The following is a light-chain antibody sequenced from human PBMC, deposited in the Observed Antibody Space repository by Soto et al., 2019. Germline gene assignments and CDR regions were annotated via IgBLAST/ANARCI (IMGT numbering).Light chain of an antibody. CDR1: QSVTSRY. Sequence: DTVLTQSPGTLSLSPGERATLSCRASQSVTSRYLAWYQQKPGQAPSLLIYGASNRAAGIPDRFSGSGAGXXXXXXXXXLXXEDXAVYFCXQYGSXPFSFGXGXKVXIK. V-gene: IGKV3-20*01. J-gene: IGKJ2*03. CDR2: GAS. CDR3: XQYGSXPFS.